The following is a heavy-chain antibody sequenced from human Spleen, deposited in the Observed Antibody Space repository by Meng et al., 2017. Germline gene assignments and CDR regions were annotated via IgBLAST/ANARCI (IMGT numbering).Heavy chain of an antibody. CDR3: AKDNHY. Sequence: QVQLVESGGGVVQPGRSLRLSCAASGFTFSTYAMHWVRQAPGKGLEWVAVISYDGSNRYYADSVKGRFTISRDNSKNTLYLQMNSLRAEDTAVYYCAKDNHYWGQGTLVTVSS. CDR1: GFTFSTYA. CDR2: ISYDGSNR. V-gene: IGHV3-30*18. J-gene: IGHJ4*02. D-gene: IGHD1-14*01.